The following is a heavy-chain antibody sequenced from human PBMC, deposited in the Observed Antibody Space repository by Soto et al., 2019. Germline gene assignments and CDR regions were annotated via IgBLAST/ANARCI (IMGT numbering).Heavy chain of an antibody. V-gene: IGHV1-18*01. CDR1: GYTFTSYG. CDR3: ASTQYYYDSSGYLRPQNFDY. J-gene: IGHJ4*02. Sequence: ASVKGSCKASGYTFTSYGISWVRQAPGQGLEWMGWISAYNSNTNYAQKLQGRVTMTTDTSTSTAYMELRSLRSDDTAVYFCASTQYYYDSSGYLRPQNFDYWGQGTLVTVSS. CDR2: ISAYNSNT. D-gene: IGHD3-22*01.